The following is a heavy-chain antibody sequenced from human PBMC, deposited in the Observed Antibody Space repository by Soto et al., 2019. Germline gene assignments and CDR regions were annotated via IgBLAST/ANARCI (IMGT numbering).Heavy chain of an antibody. V-gene: IGHV1-69*06. CDR1: GDTFSSYA. D-gene: IGHD1-26*01. J-gene: IGHJ6*02. CDR3: ARGVSGSYIPYYYGMDV. CDR2: IIPIFGTA. Sequence: ASVKVSCKASGDTFSSYAISWVRQAPGQGLEWMGGIIPIFGTANYAQKFQGRVTITADKSTSTAYMELSSLRSEDTAVYYCARGVSGSYIPYYYGMDVWGQGTTVTVSS.